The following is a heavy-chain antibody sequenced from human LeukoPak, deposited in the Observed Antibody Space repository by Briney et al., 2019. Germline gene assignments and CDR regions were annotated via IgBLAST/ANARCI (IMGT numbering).Heavy chain of an antibody. V-gene: IGHV7-4-1*02. D-gene: IGHD1-7*01. J-gene: IGHJ1*01. Sequence: GASVKVSCKASGYIFDIYALIWVRQAPGQGLEFMGWIPTNTGNPTYAQGFTGRFVFSLDTSVSTAYLQISSLKPEDTAVYYCARDYTLALGTTTYFQHWGQGTLVTVSS. CDR3: ARDYTLALGTTTYFQH. CDR1: GYIFDIYA. CDR2: IPTNTGNP.